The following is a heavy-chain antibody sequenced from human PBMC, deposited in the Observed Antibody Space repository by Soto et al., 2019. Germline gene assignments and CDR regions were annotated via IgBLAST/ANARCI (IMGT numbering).Heavy chain of an antibody. Sequence: GGSLRLSCAASGFSFSGYNMNWVRQAPGKGLECVSSISGDSNYIYYADSVQGRFTISRDNAKNSVYLQMNSLRAEDTAVYYCARVVYFDRSAYGLWGQGTMVTVS. CDR1: GFSFSGYN. CDR3: ARVVYFDRSAYGL. D-gene: IGHD3-22*01. CDR2: ISGDSNYI. V-gene: IGHV3-21*01. J-gene: IGHJ3*01.